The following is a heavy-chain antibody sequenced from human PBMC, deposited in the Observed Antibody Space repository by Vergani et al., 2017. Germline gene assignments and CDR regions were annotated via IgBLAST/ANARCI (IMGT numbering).Heavy chain of an antibody. CDR1: GGSFSGYY. D-gene: IGHD2-2*01. J-gene: IGHJ4*02. CDR2: INHSGST. V-gene: IGHV4-34*01. Sequence: QVQLQQWGAGLLKPSETLSLTCAVYGGSFSGYYWSWIRQPPGKGGEWIGEINHSGSTNYNPSLKSRVTISVDTSKNQFTLKLSSVTAADTAVYYCARGRRIVVVPAADSKDFDYWGQGALVTVSS. CDR3: ARGRRIVVVPAADSKDFDY.